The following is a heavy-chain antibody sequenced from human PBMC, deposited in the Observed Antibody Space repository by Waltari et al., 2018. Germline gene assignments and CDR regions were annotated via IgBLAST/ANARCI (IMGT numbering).Heavy chain of an antibody. D-gene: IGHD3-9*01. CDR2: IYYSETK. CDR1: GGAISSSTYY. J-gene: IGHJ6*02. Sequence: QLQLQEPGPVLGKPSETLSLTCPVSGGAISSSTYYSGWIRQTPGKGLECIGSIYYSETKYHNPSIKSRITISIDTSQNQFSLKLYSVTAADTAVYYCARLPLNYAVDVWGQGTTVTVSS. CDR3: ARLPLNYAVDV. V-gene: IGHV4-39*07.